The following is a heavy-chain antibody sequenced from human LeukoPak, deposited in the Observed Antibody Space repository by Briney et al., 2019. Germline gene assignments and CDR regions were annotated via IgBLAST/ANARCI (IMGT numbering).Heavy chain of an antibody. J-gene: IGHJ5*02. V-gene: IGHV1-18*01. CDR3: ARHGTCSSTSCYENWFDP. Sequence: GASVKVSCKASGYTFTSYGISWVRQAPGQGLEWMGWISAYNGNTNYAQSLQGRVTVTTDTSTSTAYMEPRSLRSDDTAVYYCARHGTCSSTSCYENWFDPWGQGTLVTVSS. D-gene: IGHD2-2*01. CDR2: ISAYNGNT. CDR1: GYTFTSYG.